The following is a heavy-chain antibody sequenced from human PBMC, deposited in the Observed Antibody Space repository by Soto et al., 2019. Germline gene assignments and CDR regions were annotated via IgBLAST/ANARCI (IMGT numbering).Heavy chain of an antibody. J-gene: IGHJ1*01. CDR3: ARGLRDSSGKEYFQH. CDR1: GYTFTSYD. V-gene: IGHV1-8*02. CDR2: MNPNSGNT. Sequence: ASVKVSCKASGYTFTSYDINWLRQATGQGLEWMGWMNPNSGNTGYAQKFQGRVSMTRNTSISTAHMELSSLRSEDTAVYYCARGLRDSSGKEYFQHWGQGTLVTVSS. D-gene: IGHD3-22*01.